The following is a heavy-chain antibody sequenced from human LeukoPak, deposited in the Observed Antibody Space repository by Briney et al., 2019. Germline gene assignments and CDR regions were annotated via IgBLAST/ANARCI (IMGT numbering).Heavy chain of an antibody. Sequence: GGSLRLSCAASGFTFNTYVISWVRQAPGKGLEWVSSMSGSGSSTYYADSVKGRFTISRDNSKNTLYLQMNSLRVEDTAIYYCAKGQELDDGVFDSWGQGTLVTVSS. D-gene: IGHD1-1*01. J-gene: IGHJ4*02. CDR3: AKGQELDDGVFDS. V-gene: IGHV3-23*01. CDR2: MSGSGSST. CDR1: GFTFNTYV.